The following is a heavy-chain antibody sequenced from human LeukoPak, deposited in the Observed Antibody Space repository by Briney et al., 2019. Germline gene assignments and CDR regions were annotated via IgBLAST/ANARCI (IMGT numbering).Heavy chain of an antibody. CDR3: ARLYDSSGYYNLDLDY. J-gene: IGHJ4*02. CDR2: INPNSGGT. D-gene: IGHD3-22*01. V-gene: IGHV1-2*02. CDR1: GYTFTGYY. Sequence: ASVKVSCKASGYTFTGYYMHWGRQAPGQGLEWMGWINPNSGGTNYAQKFQGRVTMTRDTSISTAYMELSRLRSDDTAVYYCARLYDSSGYYNLDLDYWGQGTLVTVSS.